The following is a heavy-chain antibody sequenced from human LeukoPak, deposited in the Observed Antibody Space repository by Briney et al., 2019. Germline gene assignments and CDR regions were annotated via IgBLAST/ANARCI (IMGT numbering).Heavy chain of an antibody. D-gene: IGHD3-3*01. V-gene: IGHV3-74*01. J-gene: IGHJ4*02. Sequence: PGGSLRLSCAASGFTFSTYWMHWVRQAPGKGLVWVSRINSDGSDASYADSVKGRFTISRDNSKNTLYLQMNSLRAEDTAVYYCAKPITIFGVVIDPPSYWGQGTLVTVS. CDR2: INSDGSDA. CDR1: GFTFSTYW. CDR3: AKPITIFGVVIDPPSY.